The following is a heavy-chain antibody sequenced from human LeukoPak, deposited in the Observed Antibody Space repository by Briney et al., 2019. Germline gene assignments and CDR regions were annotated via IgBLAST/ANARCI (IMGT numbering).Heavy chain of an antibody. CDR1: GGSISTYY. CDR2: IYYSGST. D-gene: IGHD3-22*01. V-gene: IGHV4-59*01. Sequence: SETLSVTCTVSGGSISTYYWSWIRQSPGKGLECIGYIYYSGSTNYNPSLKSRVTISVDTSKNQFSLKLSSVTAADTAVYYCARFPSYDPHRMDVWGQGTTVTVSS. CDR3: ARFPSYDPHRMDV. J-gene: IGHJ6*02.